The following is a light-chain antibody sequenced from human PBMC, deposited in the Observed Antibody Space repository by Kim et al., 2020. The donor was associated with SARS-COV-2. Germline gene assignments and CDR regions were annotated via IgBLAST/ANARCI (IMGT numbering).Light chain of an antibody. Sequence: DIQMTQSPASLFASVGDRVTITCRANQGINNHLAWFQQKPGEAPKSLIYAAFSLHSGVPSKFSGGRSGADFTLTISSLQSEDFSTYYCLQYDSYPWTFGQGTKVDIK. V-gene: IGKV1-16*02. CDR2: AAF. J-gene: IGKJ1*01. CDR3: LQYDSYPWT. CDR1: QGINNH.